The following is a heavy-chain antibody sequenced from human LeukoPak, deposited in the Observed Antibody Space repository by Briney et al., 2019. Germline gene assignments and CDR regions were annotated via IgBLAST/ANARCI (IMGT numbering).Heavy chain of an antibody. CDR2: IYSGGST. CDR3: ARGRSGSGGAFDI. J-gene: IGHJ3*02. V-gene: IGHV3-53*01. CDR1: GFIFNSHS. Sequence: GGSLRLSCAASGFIFNSHSMNWVRQAPGKGLEWVSVIYSGGSTYYVDSVKGRFTISRDNSKNTLYLQMNSLRAEDTAVYYCARGRSGSGGAFDIWGQGTMVSVSS. D-gene: IGHD1-26*01.